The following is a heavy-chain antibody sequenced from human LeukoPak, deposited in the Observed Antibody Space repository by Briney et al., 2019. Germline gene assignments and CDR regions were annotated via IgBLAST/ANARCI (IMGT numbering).Heavy chain of an antibody. J-gene: IGHJ4*02. V-gene: IGHV4-59*01. D-gene: IGHD5-12*01. CDR2: IYYSGST. CDR1: GGSISSYY. CDR3: ARERRYSGSGYYFDS. Sequence: SETLSLTCNVSGGSISSYYWNWIRQPPGKGLEWIGYIYYSGSTNYNPSLESRVSISVDTSKNQFSLKLSSVTAADMAVYYCARERRYSGSGYYFDSWGQGTLVSVSS.